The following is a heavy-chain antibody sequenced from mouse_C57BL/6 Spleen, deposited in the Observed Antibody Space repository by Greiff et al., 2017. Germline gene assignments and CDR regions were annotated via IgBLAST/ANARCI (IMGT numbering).Heavy chain of an antibody. J-gene: IGHJ3*01. V-gene: IGHV1-26*01. CDR2: INPNNGGT. CDR1: GYTFTDYY. CDR3: ARSRYDYGSRFAY. D-gene: IGHD1-1*01. Sequence: EAKLQQSGPELVKPGASVKISCKASGYTFTDYYMNWVKQSPGKSLEWIGDINPNNGGTSYNQKFKGKATLTVDKSSSTASMERRSLTSEDSADYNCARSRYDYGSRFAYCSTGTLVTVSA.